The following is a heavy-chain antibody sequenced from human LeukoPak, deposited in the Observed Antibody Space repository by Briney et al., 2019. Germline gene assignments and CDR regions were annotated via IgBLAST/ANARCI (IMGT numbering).Heavy chain of an antibody. Sequence: GGSLRLSCAASGFTFSSYGMHWVRQAPGKGLEWVAFIRYDGSNKYYADSVKGRFTISRDNSKNTLYLQMNSLRAEGTAVYYCAKGIAVAGTLSMFWGQGTLVTVSS. V-gene: IGHV3-30*02. CDR3: AKGIAVAGTLSMF. CDR1: GFTFSSYG. J-gene: IGHJ4*02. D-gene: IGHD6-19*01. CDR2: IRYDGSNK.